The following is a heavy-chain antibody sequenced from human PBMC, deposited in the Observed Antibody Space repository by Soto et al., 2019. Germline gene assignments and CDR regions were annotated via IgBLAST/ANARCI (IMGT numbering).Heavy chain of an antibody. J-gene: IGHJ6*02. V-gene: IGHV5-10-1*01. Sequence: GESLKISCRVSWYSFTYFWVGWVRQMPGKGLEWMGRIDPLDSYTTYSPSVQGHVTISADKSISTAYLQWSSLKASDTAMYYCARPGYYGSGKSVWGQGTTVTVSS. CDR3: ARPGYYGSGKSV. CDR2: IDPLDSYT. D-gene: IGHD3-10*01. CDR1: WYSFTYFW.